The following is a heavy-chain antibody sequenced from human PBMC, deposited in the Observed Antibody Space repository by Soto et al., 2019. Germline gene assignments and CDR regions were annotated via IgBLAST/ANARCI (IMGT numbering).Heavy chain of an antibody. D-gene: IGHD5-18*01. CDR1: GYTFTSYA. Sequence: QVQLVQSGAEVKKPGASVKVSCKASGYTFTSYAMHWVRQAPGQRIEWMGWINAGNGNTKYSQKFQGRVTITRDTSANTAYMELSSLRSEDTAVYYCARDQGYSYGYNWGQGTLVTVSS. CDR3: ARDQGYSYGYN. V-gene: IGHV1-3*01. J-gene: IGHJ4*02. CDR2: INAGNGNT.